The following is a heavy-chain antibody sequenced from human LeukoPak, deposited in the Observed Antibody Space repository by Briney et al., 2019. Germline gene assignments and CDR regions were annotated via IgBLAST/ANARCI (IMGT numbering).Heavy chain of an antibody. Sequence: PSETLSLTCAVYGGSFRGYYWSWIRQPPGKGLEWIGEINHSGSTNYNPSLKSRVTISVDTSKNQFSLKLSSVTAADTAVYYCARGIAARLNWFDPWGQGTLVTVSS. D-gene: IGHD6-6*01. V-gene: IGHV4-34*01. CDR1: GGSFRGYY. CDR3: ARGIAARLNWFDP. J-gene: IGHJ5*02. CDR2: INHSGST.